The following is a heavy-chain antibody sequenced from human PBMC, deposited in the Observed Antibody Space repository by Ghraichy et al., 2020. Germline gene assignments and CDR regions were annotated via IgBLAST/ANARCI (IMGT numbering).Heavy chain of an antibody. V-gene: IGHV3-30*18. D-gene: IGHD4-17*01. CDR2: ISYDGSNK. CDR3: AKGCYGDYDDAFDI. J-gene: IGHJ3*02. Sequence: GESLNISCAASGFTFSSYGMHWVRQAPGKGLEWVAVISYDGSNKYYADSVKGRFTISRDNSKNTLYLQMNSLRAEDTAVYYCAKGCYGDYDDAFDIWGQGTMVTVSS. CDR1: GFTFSSYG.